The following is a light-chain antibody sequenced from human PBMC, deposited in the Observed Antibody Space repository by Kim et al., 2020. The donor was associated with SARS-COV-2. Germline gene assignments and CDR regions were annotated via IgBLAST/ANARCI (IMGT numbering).Light chain of an antibody. J-gene: IGKJ4*01. V-gene: IGKV1-8*01. CDR1: QGISTY. CDR3: QQYYSSPLT. CDR2: AAS. Sequence: ASTRDRVTITCRASQGISTYLAWYQQKPGKAPNHLIYAASTLQSGVPSRFSGSGSGTDFTLTISCLQSEDFGTYYCQQYYSSPLTFGGGTKVDIK.